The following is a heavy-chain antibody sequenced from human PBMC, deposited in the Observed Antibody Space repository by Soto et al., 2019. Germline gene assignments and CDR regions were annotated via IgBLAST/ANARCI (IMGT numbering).Heavy chain of an antibody. Sequence: QMQLVQSGPEVKQPGTSVKVSCKASGFTFTSSAVQWVRQARGQRLEWIGWIVVGSGNTNYAQKFQERVTITRDMSTSTAYMELSSLRSEDTAVYYCAAPERGYSYGYFAYWGQGTLVTVSS. J-gene: IGHJ4*02. CDR1: GFTFTSSA. CDR2: IVVGSGNT. D-gene: IGHD5-18*01. V-gene: IGHV1-58*01. CDR3: AAPERGYSYGYFAY.